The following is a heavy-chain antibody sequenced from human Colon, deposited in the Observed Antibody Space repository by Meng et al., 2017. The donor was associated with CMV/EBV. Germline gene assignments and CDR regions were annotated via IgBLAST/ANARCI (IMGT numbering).Heavy chain of an antibody. CDR3: ARDQGWSSRT. J-gene: IGHJ5*02. CDR2: IQPRSGDT. V-gene: IGHV1-2*02. CDR1: GYTFTGYH. Sequence: ASVKVSCKASGYTFTGYHIHWVRQAPGQGLEWMGWIQPRSGDTNFAEKFQGRVIMTRDTSISTAYTELSGLRSDDTAVYYCARDQGWSSRTWGQGTLVTVSS. D-gene: IGHD6-13*01.